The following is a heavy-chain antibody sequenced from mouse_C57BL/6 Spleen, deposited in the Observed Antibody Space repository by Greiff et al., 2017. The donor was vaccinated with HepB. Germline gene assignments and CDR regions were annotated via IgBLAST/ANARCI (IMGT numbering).Heavy chain of an antibody. V-gene: IGHV1-15*01. D-gene: IGHD3-3*01. CDR2: IDPETGGT. Sequence: VQLQQSGAELVRPGASVTLSCKASGYTFTDYEMHWVKQTPVHGLEWIGAIDPETGGTAYNQKFKGKAILTAVKSSSTAYMELRSLTSEDSAVYYCTRKRALYAMDYWGQGTSVTVSS. J-gene: IGHJ4*01. CDR3: TRKRALYAMDY. CDR1: GYTFTDYE.